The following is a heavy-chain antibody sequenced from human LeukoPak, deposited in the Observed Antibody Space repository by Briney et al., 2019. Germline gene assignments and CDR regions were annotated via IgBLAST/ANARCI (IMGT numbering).Heavy chain of an antibody. Sequence: SETLSLTCTVSGGSISSYYWGWIRQPPGKGLEWIGSIYYSGSTYYNPSLKSRVTISVDTSKNQFSLKLSSVTAADTAVYYCARQPTSEPFFDYWGQGTLVTVSS. CDR3: ARQPTSEPFFDY. D-gene: IGHD1-26*01. V-gene: IGHV4-39*01. CDR2: IYYSGST. CDR1: GGSISSYY. J-gene: IGHJ4*02.